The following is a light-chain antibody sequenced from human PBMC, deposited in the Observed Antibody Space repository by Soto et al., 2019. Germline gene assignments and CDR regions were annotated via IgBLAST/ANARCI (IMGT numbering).Light chain of an antibody. CDR2: GAS. V-gene: IGKV3-15*01. CDR3: QQYNKWPWT. J-gene: IGKJ1*01. CDR1: QSVSSD. Sequence: EIVMTQSPATLSVSPGERATLSCRASQSVSSDLAWYQQKPGQAPRLLTYGASTRATGIPARFSGSGFGTEFTLTISSLQSEDFAVYYCQQYNKWPWTFGQGTKVDIK.